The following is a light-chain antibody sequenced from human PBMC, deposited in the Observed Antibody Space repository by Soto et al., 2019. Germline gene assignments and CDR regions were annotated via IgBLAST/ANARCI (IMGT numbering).Light chain of an antibody. CDR2: WAS. Sequence: DIVMTQSPDSLAVPLGERATINCNSSQSVLYSSNNKNYLAWYQQKPGQPPKLLIYWASTRETGVPDRFSGSGSGTDFTLTVSSLQAEDVAVYYCQQYYSTPLSFGGGTMVEIK. V-gene: IGKV4-1*01. CDR1: QSVLYSSNNKNY. J-gene: IGKJ4*01. CDR3: QQYYSTPLS.